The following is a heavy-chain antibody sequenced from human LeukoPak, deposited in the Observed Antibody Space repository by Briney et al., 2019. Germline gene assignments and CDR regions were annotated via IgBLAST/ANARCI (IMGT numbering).Heavy chain of an antibody. CDR1: GFAFSTYG. D-gene: IGHD2-2*02. CDR2: ISYDGNNK. J-gene: IGHJ4*02. V-gene: IGHV3-30*18. Sequence: PGGSLRLSCAASGFAFSTYGMHWVRQAPGKGLEGVAVISYDGNNKYYGDSVKGRFTISRDNSKDTLYLQMNSLRTEDTALYYFAKGGCSFTNCYTNCWGQGTLVTVSS. CDR3: AKGGCSFTNCYTNC.